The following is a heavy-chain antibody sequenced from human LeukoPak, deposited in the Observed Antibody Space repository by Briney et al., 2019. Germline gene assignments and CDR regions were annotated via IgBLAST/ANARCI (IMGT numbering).Heavy chain of an antibody. CDR3: ARDRGMGATDY. CDR1: GYTFTGYY. J-gene: IGHJ4*02. Sequence: ASVKVSCKASGYTFTGYYMHWVRQAPGQGLEWMGWINPNSGGTNYAQKFQCRVTMTRDTSISTAYMELSRLRSDDTAVYYCARDRGMGATDYWDQGTLATVSS. D-gene: IGHD1-26*01. CDR2: INPNSGGT. V-gene: IGHV1-2*02.